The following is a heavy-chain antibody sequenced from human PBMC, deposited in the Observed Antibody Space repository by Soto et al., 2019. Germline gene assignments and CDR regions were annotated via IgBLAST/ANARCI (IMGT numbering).Heavy chain of an antibody. D-gene: IGHD2-8*02. V-gene: IGHV3-30*03. CDR1: GFTVSTYG. CDR2: ISRDGGTK. J-gene: IGHJ4*02. CDR3: TGEVASGY. Sequence: QVQLVESGGGVVQPGRSLRLSCAVSGFTVSTYGMHWVRQAPGKGLEWVAVISRDGGTKYYAASVKGRFTISRDNSRNTVFLEMNSLRGDDMAVYYCTGEVASGYWGQGTLVTVSS.